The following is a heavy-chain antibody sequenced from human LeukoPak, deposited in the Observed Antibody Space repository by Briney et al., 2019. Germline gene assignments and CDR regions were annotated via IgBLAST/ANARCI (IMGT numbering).Heavy chain of an antibody. Sequence: SVKVSCKASGGTFSSYAISWVRRAPGQGLEWMGRIIPILGIANYAQKFQGRVTITADKSTSTAYMELSSLRSEDTAVYYCATALAYYYGSGSSFDYWGQGTLVTVSS. CDR1: GGTFSSYA. V-gene: IGHV1-69*04. CDR3: ATALAYYYGSGSSFDY. J-gene: IGHJ4*02. CDR2: IIPILGIA. D-gene: IGHD3-10*01.